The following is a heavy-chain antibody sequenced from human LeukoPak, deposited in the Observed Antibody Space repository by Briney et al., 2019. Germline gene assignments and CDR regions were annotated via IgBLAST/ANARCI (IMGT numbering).Heavy chain of an antibody. CDR3: AKDRSIGTYYTFDH. J-gene: IGHJ4*02. CDR2: ISGSGVMT. D-gene: IGHD1-26*01. Sequence: GGSLRLSCAASGFTFSSYVMSWVRQAPGKGLEWVATISGSGVMTYYADSVKGRFTVSGDNSKNTLYLQMSSLTAADTAVYYCAKDRSIGTYYTFDHWGQGTLVTVSS. V-gene: IGHV3-23*01. CDR1: GFTFSSYV.